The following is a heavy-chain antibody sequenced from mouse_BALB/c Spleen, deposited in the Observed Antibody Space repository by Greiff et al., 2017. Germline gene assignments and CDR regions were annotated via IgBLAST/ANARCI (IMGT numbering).Heavy chain of an antibody. CDR3: ARDRGYYGSSPWFAY. CDR2: ISDGGSYT. CDR1: GFTFSDYY. J-gene: IGHJ3*01. D-gene: IGHD1-1*01. Sequence: EVQLQESGGGLVKPGGSLKLSCAASGFTFSDYYMYWVRQTPEKRLEWVATISDGGSYTYYPDSVKGRFTISRDNAKNNLYLQMSSLKSEDTAMYYCARDRGYYGSSPWFAYWGQGTLVTVSA. V-gene: IGHV5-4*02.